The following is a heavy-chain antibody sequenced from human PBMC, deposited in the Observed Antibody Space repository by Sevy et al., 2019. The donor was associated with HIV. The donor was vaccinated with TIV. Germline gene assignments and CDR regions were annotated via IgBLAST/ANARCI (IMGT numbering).Heavy chain of an antibody. Sequence: GGSLRLSCAASGFTLSSYAMSWVRHSPGKGLEWVSTISHTSESSYYADSVKGRFTISRDNSKNTLYLQMNSLRAEDTAVYYCAGRRVGDFWSGSVRGPWAGGPLFDYWGQGTLVTVSS. CDR2: ISHTSESS. J-gene: IGHJ4*02. CDR3: AGRRVGDFWSGSVRGPWAGGPLFDY. V-gene: IGHV3-23*01. CDR1: GFTLSSYA. D-gene: IGHD3-3*01.